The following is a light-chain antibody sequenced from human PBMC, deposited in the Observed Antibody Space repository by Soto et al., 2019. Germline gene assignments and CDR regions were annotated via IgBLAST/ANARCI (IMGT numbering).Light chain of an antibody. Sequence: EVVLTQSPGTVSLSPGERATLSCRASQSITSSYIAWYQQKPGQAPRLLIYAASSRATGIPDRFSGSGSGRDFTLSISRLEPEEFAVYYCQQYGSSVTWTFGQGTKVEIK. CDR2: AAS. J-gene: IGKJ1*01. CDR1: QSITSSY. CDR3: QQYGSSVTWT. V-gene: IGKV3-20*01.